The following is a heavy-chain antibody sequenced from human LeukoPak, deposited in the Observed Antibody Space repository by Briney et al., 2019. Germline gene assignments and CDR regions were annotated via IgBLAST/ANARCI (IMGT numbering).Heavy chain of an antibody. V-gene: IGHV3-11*06. Sequence: GGSLRLSCAASGFTFSDYYMSGIRQAPGKGLEWVSYISSSSRYTNYADSVKGRFTIFRDNPKNSLYLQMNSLRAEDTAVYYCARDISSSWPYYYGMDVWGKGTTVTVSS. J-gene: IGHJ6*04. CDR2: ISSSSRYT. CDR1: GFTFSDYY. CDR3: ARDISSSWPYYYGMDV. D-gene: IGHD6-13*01.